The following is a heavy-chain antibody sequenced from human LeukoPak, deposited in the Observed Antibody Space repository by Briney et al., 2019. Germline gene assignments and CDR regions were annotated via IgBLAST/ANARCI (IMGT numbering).Heavy chain of an antibody. D-gene: IGHD3-10*01. J-gene: IGHJ4*02. CDR1: GGSISSNY. Sequence: PSETLSLTCTVSGGSISSNYWSWIRQPAGKGLEWIGRIYNSGSTNYNTNYNPSLSSRATMSVDTSKKQFSPKLNSVTAADTAVYFCARAIWYGSGTTAFDSWGQGTLVTVSS. V-gene: IGHV4-4*07. CDR2: IYNSGST. CDR3: ARAIWYGSGTTAFDS.